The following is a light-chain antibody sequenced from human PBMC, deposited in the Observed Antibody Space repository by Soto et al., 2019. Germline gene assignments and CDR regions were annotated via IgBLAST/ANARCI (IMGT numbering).Light chain of an antibody. CDR2: DTS. J-gene: IGKJ5*01. CDR1: QGIGDT. Sequence: EVVMRQSPATLSVSPGEGATLSCRASQGIGDTLAWYQHKPGQTPRLLIYDTSTRATGVPTRFSGSRSGADFTLTISRLEPEDFAVYYCQQYGRSVPIIFGQGTRLEIK. V-gene: IGKV3-15*01. CDR3: QQYGRSVPII.